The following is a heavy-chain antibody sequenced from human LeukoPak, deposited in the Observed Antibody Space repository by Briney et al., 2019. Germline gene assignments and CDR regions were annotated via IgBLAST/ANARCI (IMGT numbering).Heavy chain of an antibody. CDR2: IAYSGPHT. J-gene: IGHJ4*02. Sequence: GGSLRLSCAASGFTFSSYAMGWVRQAPGRGLEWVSGIAYSGPHTYYADSVKGRFTISRGNSKSTLFLQMNSLRAEDTAVYYCAKDMSGSGTAAQLWGQGTLVTVSS. D-gene: IGHD3-10*01. CDR1: GFTFSSYA. V-gene: IGHV3-23*01. CDR3: AKDMSGSGTAAQL.